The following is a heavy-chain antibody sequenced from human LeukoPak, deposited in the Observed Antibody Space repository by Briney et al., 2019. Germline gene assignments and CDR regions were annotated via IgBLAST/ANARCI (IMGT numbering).Heavy chain of an antibody. CDR1: GFTFSTYW. CDR3: VREEYGDHMWW. Sequence: PGGSLRLSCAASGFTFSTYWMSWVRQAPGKGLEWVANIKQDGSQEYYVDSVNGRFTISRDNAKNSLYLQMNSLRVEDTAVYYCVREEYGDHMWWWGQGTPVTVSS. V-gene: IGHV3-7*01. D-gene: IGHD4-17*01. CDR2: IKQDGSQE. J-gene: IGHJ4*02.